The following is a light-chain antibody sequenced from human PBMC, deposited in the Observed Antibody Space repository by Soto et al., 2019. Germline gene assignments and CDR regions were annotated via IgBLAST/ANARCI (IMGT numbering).Light chain of an antibody. V-gene: IGLV2-8*01. J-gene: IGLJ1*01. CDR3: SSYAGSLYV. CDR1: SSDVGGYNY. CDR2: EVS. Sequence: QSALTQPPSASGSPGQSVTISCTGTSSDVGGYNYVSWYQQHPGKAPNLMIYEVSKRPSGVPDRFSGSKSGNTASLTVCGLPAEDEADYYCSSYAGSLYVFGTGTKVTVL.